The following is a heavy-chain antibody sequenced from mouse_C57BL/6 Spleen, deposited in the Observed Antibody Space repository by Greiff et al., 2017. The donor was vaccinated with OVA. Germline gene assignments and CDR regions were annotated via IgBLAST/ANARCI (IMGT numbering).Heavy chain of an antibody. D-gene: IGHD2-4*01. CDR1: GFTFSSYT. CDR3: ARCDYDGYYFDY. V-gene: IGHV5-9*01. CDR2: ISGGGGNT. J-gene: IGHJ2*01. Sequence: EVMLVESGGGLVKPGGSLKLSCAASGFTFSSYTMSWVRQTPEKRLEWVATISGGGGNTYYPDSVKGRFTISRDNAKNTLYLQMSSLRSEDTALYYCARCDYDGYYFDYWGQGTTLTVSS.